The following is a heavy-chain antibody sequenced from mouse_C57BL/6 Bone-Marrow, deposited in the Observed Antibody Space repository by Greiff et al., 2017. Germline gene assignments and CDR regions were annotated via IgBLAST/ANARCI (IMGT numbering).Heavy chain of an antibody. V-gene: IGHV14-4*01. CDR2: IAPENGDT. D-gene: IGHD2-5*01. CDR1: GFNIKDDY. J-gene: IGHJ2*01. Sequence: EVQLQQSGAELVRPGASVKLSCTASGFNIKDDYMHWVKQRPEQGLEWIGWIAPENGDTESASTFQGKATITADTSSNTAYLQLSSLTSEDTAVXYCNTDYSKWYYFDYWGQGTTLSGSS. CDR3: NTDYSKWYYFDY.